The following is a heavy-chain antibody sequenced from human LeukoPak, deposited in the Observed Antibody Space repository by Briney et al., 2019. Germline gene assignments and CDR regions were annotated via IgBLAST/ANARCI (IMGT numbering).Heavy chain of an antibody. J-gene: IGHJ6*03. V-gene: IGHV4-34*01. CDR1: GGAFSGYY. Sequence: PSETLSLTCAVYGGAFSGYYWSWIRQPPGKGLEWIGEINHSGSTNYNPSLKSRVTISLDTSKNQFSLKLSSVTAADTAVYYCARGPRYYDFWSGYYVVEPMDVWGKGTTVTVSS. CDR3: ARGPRYYDFWSGYYVVEPMDV. D-gene: IGHD3-3*01. CDR2: INHSGST.